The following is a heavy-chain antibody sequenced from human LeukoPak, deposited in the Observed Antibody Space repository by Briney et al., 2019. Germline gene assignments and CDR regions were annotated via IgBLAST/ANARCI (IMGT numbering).Heavy chain of an antibody. CDR3: AREVVVPAAMRWFDP. V-gene: IGHV4-31*03. D-gene: IGHD2-2*01. Sequence: SETLSLTCTVSGGSISSGGYYWSWIRQHPGKGLGWIGYIYYSGSTYYNPSLKSRVTISVDTSKNQFSLKLSSVTAADTAVYYCAREVVVPAAMRWFDPWGQGTLVTVSS. CDR2: IYYSGST. CDR1: GGSISSGGYY. J-gene: IGHJ5*02.